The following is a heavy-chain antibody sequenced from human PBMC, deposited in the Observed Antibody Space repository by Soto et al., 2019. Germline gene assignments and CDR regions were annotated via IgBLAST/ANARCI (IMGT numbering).Heavy chain of an antibody. CDR3: AKADSNYAGRFSYYYMDV. J-gene: IGHJ6*03. V-gene: IGHV1-18*01. CDR2: ISGYNGNT. CDR1: GYTFTSYG. D-gene: IGHD4-4*01. Sequence: QVQLVQSGTEVKKPGASVKVSCKASGYTFTSYGITWVRQAPGQGPEWMGWISGYNGNTHYAQKFQGKVTMTTDTSTSTAYMELMSLRSDDTVVYYCAKADSNYAGRFSYYYMDVWGNGTLVTVSS.